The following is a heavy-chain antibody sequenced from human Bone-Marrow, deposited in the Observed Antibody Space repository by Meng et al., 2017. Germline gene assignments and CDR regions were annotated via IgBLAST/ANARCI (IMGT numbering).Heavy chain of an antibody. Sequence: GESLKISCAASGFTFSSYWMSWVRQAPGKGLEWVANIKQDGSEQYYVDSVKGRFNISRDNAKNSLYLQMNSLRAEDTAVYYGARDRTTVTPPYCWFDPWGQGTLVTVSS. D-gene: IGHD4-11*01. CDR2: IKQDGSEQ. J-gene: IGHJ5*02. CDR3: ARDRTTVTPPYCWFDP. V-gene: IGHV3-7*01. CDR1: GFTFSSYW.